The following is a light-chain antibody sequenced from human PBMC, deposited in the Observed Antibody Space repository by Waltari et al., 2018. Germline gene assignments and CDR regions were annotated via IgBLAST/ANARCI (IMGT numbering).Light chain of an antibody. CDR3: QAWDRGTVV. V-gene: IGLV3-1*01. CDR1: KLGDKY. Sequence: SYELTQAPSLSVSPGQTASITCSGEKLGDKYASWYQQKPGQSPLLVIYQDNKRPSGIPERISGATSVNTATLTISGTQASDEGDYYCQAWDRGTVVFGGGTKLTVL. J-gene: IGLJ2*01. CDR2: QDN.